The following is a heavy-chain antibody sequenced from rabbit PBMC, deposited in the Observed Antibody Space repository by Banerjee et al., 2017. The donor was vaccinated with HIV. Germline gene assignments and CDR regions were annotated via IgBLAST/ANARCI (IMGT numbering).Heavy chain of an antibody. Sequence: QEQLEESGGDLVKPEGSLTLTCTASGFSLSSGAMSWVRQAPGKGLELIACIYSSNGDKWYASWVNGRFTISRSTSLNTVDLKMTSLTVADTATYFCARDRDGDAGYGSLALWGPGTLVTVS. J-gene: IGHJ4*01. CDR2: IYSSNGDK. V-gene: IGHV1S43*01. CDR1: GFSLSSGA. CDR3: ARDRDGDAGYGSLAL. D-gene: IGHD7-1*01.